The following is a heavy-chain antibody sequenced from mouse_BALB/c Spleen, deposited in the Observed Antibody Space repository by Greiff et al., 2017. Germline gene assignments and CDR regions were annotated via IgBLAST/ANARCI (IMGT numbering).Heavy chain of an antibody. CDR1: GFTFSSYG. Sequence: DVKLVESGGGLVQPGGSLKLSCAASGFTFSSYGMSWVRQTPDKRLELVATINSNGGSTYYPDSVKGRFTISRDNAKNTLYLQMSSLKSEDTAMYYCARAHYYGSSFFAYWGQGTLVTVSA. D-gene: IGHD1-1*01. V-gene: IGHV5-6-3*01. CDR3: ARAHYYGSSFFAY. CDR2: INSNGGST. J-gene: IGHJ3*01.